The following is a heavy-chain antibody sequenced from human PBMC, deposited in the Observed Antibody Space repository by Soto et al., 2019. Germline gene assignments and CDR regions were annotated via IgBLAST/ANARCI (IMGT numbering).Heavy chain of an antibody. CDR3: ARDDAFENENGFDI. V-gene: IGHV3-33*01. Sequence: GGSLRLSCAASGFTFSRYGFHWVRQAPGKGLEWVAVIVSDGSNKYHEDSVEGRFTISRDNSKDTLYLQMNSLRAEDTAVYYCARDDAFENENGFDIWGQGTMVTVSS. D-gene: IGHD1-1*01. CDR1: GFTFSRYG. CDR2: IVSDGSNK. J-gene: IGHJ3*02.